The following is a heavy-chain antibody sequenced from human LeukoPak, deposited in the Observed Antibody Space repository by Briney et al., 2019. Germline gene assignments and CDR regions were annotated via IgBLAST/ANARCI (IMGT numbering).Heavy chain of an antibody. CDR1: GFTVSSNY. D-gene: IGHD6-19*01. CDR3: ARDRSSGWYDY. J-gene: IGHJ4*02. V-gene: IGHV3-53*01. Sequence: PGGSLRLSCAASGFTVSSNYMSWVRQAPGKGLEWVSVIYSGGSNYYADSVKGRFTISRDNSKNTLYLQMNSLRAEDTAVYYCARDRSSGWYDYWGQGTLVTVSS. CDR2: IYSGGSN.